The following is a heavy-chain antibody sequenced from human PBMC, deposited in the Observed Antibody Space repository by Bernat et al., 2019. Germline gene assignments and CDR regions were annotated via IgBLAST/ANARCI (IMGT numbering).Heavy chain of an antibody. CDR3: AKDSGGATGSYYYGMDV. J-gene: IGHJ6*02. V-gene: IGHV3-23*01. Sequence: EVQLLESGGGLVQPGGSLRLSCAASGFTFSSYAMSWVRQAPGKGLEWVSAISGSGGSTYYADSVKGRFTISRDNSKNTLYLQMNSLRAEDTAVYYCAKDSGGATGSYYYGMDVWGQGTTVTVSS. CDR1: GFTFSSYA. CDR2: ISGSGGST. D-gene: IGHD1-1*01.